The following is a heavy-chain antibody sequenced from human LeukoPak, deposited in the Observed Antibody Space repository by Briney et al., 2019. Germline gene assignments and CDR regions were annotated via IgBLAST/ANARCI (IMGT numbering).Heavy chain of an antibody. Sequence: ASVKVSCKASGYTFTGYYMYWVRQAPGQGLEWMGIINPSDDSTRYAQKFQGRVTMTKDTSTNTVYMDLSSLSSDDTAVYYCARAYYDSSAYHHAVYFDYWGQGTLVTGSS. CDR3: ARAYYDSSAYHHAVYFDY. D-gene: IGHD3-22*01. V-gene: IGHV1-46*01. CDR1: GYTFTGYY. J-gene: IGHJ4*02. CDR2: INPSDDST.